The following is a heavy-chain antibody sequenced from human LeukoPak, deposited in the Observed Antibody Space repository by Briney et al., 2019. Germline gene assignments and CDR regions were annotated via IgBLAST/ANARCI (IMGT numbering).Heavy chain of an antibody. CDR1: GYTFTSYA. D-gene: IGHD6-19*01. V-gene: IGHV7-4-1*02. CDR2: INTNTGNP. J-gene: IGHJ5*02. CDR3: ARDQRQWHRYSPFDP. Sequence: GASVKVSCKASGYTFTSYAMNWVRQAPGQGLEWMGWINTNTGNPTYAQGFTGRFVFSLDTSVSTAYLQISSLKAEDTAVYYCARDQRQWHRYSPFDPWAREPWSPSPQ.